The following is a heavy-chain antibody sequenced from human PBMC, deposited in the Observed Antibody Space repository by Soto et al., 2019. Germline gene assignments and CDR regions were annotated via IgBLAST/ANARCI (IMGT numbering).Heavy chain of an antibody. J-gene: IGHJ6*03. CDR2: IYSGGST. CDR3: ARVLWVPAATYYMDF. V-gene: IGHV3-66*01. CDR1: GFTVSSNY. D-gene: IGHD2-2*01. Sequence: PGGSLRLSCAASGFTVSSNYMSWVRQAPGKGLEWVSVIYSGGSTYYADSVKGRFTISRDNSKNTLYLQMNSLRAEDTAVYYCARVLWVPAATYYMDFWGKGTTVTVSS.